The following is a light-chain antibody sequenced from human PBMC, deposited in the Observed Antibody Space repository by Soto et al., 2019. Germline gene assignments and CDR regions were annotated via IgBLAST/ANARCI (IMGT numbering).Light chain of an antibody. CDR2: WAS. CDR1: QSVLYSSNNKNH. J-gene: IGKJ2*01. CDR3: QQYESTPPT. V-gene: IGKV4-1*01. Sequence: DIVMTQSPDSLAVSLVERATINCKSSQSVLYSSNNKNHLAWYQQRPGQPPKLLIYWASTRESGVPDRFSGSGSGTDFTLTITSLQAEDVAVYYCQQYESTPPTFGQGTKLEIK.